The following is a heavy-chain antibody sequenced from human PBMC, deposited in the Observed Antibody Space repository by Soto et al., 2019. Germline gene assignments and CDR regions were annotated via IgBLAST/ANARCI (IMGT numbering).Heavy chain of an antibody. CDR2: ISSSGDTI. Sequence: GGSLRLSCAASGFTFSDYYMSWIRQAPGKGLEWVSYISSSGDTIYYADSVKGRFTISGDNAKNSLYLQMNSLRAEDTAVYYCARQGNYYASGSSPIFDFWGPGTLVTVSS. CDR3: ARQGNYYASGSSPIFDF. D-gene: IGHD3-10*01. CDR1: GFTFSDYY. J-gene: IGHJ4*02. V-gene: IGHV3-11*01.